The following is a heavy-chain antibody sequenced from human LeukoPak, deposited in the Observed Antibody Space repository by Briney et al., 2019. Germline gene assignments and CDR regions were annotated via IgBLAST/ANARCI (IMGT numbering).Heavy chain of an antibody. V-gene: IGHV4-4*07. J-gene: IGHJ6*03. CDR2: IYTSGST. CDR3: ARERQQLVSGVGYYYYYMDV. CDR1: GGSISSYY. D-gene: IGHD6-13*01. Sequence: PSETLSLTCTVSGGSISSYYWSWIRQPAGKGLEWIGRIYTSGSTNYNPSLKSRVTMSVDTSKNQFSLKLSSVTAADTAVYYCARERQQLVSGVGYYYYYMDVWGKGTTVTISS.